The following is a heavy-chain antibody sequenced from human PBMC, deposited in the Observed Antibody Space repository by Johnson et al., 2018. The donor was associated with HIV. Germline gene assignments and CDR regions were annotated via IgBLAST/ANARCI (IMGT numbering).Heavy chain of an antibody. CDR1: GFTFSSYW. Sequence: VQLVESGGGLVQPGGSLRLSCAASGFTFSSYWMSWVRQAPGKGLEWVANIKQDGSEKYYVDSVKGRFTISRDNSKNTLYLQMNSLRAEDTAVYYCARSPICTGGVCWRSAFDIWGQGTMVTVSS. D-gene: IGHD2-8*02. V-gene: IGHV3-7*04. CDR3: ARSPICTGGVCWRSAFDI. J-gene: IGHJ3*02. CDR2: IKQDGSEK.